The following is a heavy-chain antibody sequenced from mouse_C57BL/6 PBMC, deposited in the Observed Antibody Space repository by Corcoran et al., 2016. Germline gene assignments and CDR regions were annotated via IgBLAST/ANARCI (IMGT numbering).Heavy chain of an antibody. CDR2: INPNNGGT. Sequence: EVQLQQSGPELVKPGASVKISCKASGYTFTDYYMNWVKQSHGKSLEWIGDINPNNGGTSYNQKFKGKATLTVDKSSSTAYMELRSLTSEDSAVYYCASANFYYGSSNYAMDYWGQGTSVTVSS. V-gene: IGHV1-26*01. J-gene: IGHJ4*01. D-gene: IGHD1-1*01. CDR1: GYTFTDYY. CDR3: ASANFYYGSSNYAMDY.